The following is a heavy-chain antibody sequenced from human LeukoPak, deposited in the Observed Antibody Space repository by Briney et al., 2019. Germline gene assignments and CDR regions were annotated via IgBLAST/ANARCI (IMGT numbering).Heavy chain of an antibody. J-gene: IGHJ4*02. CDR1: GGTFSSYA. CDR2: IIPIFGTA. V-gene: IGHV1-69*01. Sequence: SVKVSCKASGGTFSSYAISWVRQAPGQGLEWMGGIIPIFGTANYAQKFQGRVTITADESTSTAYMELSSLRSEDTAVYYCARGRTYYYDSSGYYWGQGTLVTVSS. CDR3: ARGRTYYYDSSGYY. D-gene: IGHD3-22*01.